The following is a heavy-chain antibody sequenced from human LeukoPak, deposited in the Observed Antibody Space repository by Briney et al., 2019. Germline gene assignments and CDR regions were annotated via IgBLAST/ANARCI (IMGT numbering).Heavy chain of an antibody. D-gene: IGHD2-2*01. CDR3: ARPIVVVPAAIGY. CDR2: IRSKAYGGTT. V-gene: IGHV3-49*03. Sequence: PGGSLRLSCAASGFTFSSYEMNWFRQAPGKGLEWVGFIRSKAYGGTTEYAASVKGRFTISRDDSKSVAYLQMNSLKTEDTAVYYCARPIVVVPAAIGYWGQGTLVTVSS. CDR1: GFTFSSYE. J-gene: IGHJ4*02.